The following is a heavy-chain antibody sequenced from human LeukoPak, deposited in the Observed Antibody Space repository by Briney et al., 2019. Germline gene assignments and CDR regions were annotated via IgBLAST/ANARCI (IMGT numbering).Heavy chain of an antibody. V-gene: IGHV3-33*01. Sequence: GGSLRPSCAASGFTFSNYGMHWVRQAPGKGLEWVAIIWFDGSDNYYADSVKGRFTISRDNTKNTLYLQMNSLRAEDTAVYYCARVGGYCSTTTCHPIDYWGQGTLVTVSS. CDR1: GFTFSNYG. CDR2: IWFDGSDN. CDR3: ARVGGYCSTTTCHPIDY. D-gene: IGHD2-2*01. J-gene: IGHJ4*02.